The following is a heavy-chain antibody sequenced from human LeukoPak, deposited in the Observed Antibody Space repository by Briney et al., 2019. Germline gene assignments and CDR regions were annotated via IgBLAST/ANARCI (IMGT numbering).Heavy chain of an antibody. CDR2: IYYSGST. CDR3: ARHVGYSSSWYPDYYYYYYMDV. V-gene: IGHV4-39*01. D-gene: IGHD6-13*01. CDR1: GGSISSSSYY. J-gene: IGHJ6*03. Sequence: PSETLSLTCTASGGSISSSSYYWGWIRQPPGKGLEWIGSIYYSGSTYYNPSLKSRVTISVDTSKNQFSLKLSSVTAADTAVYYCARHVGYSSSWYPDYYYYYYMDVWGKGTTVTVSS.